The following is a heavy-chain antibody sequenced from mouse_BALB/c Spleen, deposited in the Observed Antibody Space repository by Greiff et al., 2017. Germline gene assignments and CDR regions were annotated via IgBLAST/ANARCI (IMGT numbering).Heavy chain of an antibody. CDR2: IDPANGNT. Sequence: EVQLQQSGAELVKPGASVKLSCTASGFNIKDTYMHWVKQRPEQGLEWIGRIDPANGNTKYDPKFQGKATITADTSSNTAYLQLSSLTSEDTAVYYGARGYDPGFVDYWGQGTTLSLL. V-gene: IGHV14-3*02. D-gene: IGHD2-2*01. CDR1: GFNIKDTY. CDR3: ARGYDPGFVDY. J-gene: IGHJ2*01.